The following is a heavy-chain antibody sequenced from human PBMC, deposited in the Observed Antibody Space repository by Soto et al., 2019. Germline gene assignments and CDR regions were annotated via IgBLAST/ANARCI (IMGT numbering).Heavy chain of an antibody. CDR1: GGSISSYY. CDR3: ARDRGIQLFDY. V-gene: IGHV4-59*01. CDR2: IYYSGST. Sequence: LSLTCTVSGGSISSYYWSWIRQPPGKGLEWIGYIYYSGSTNYNPSLKSRVTISVDTSKNQFSLKLSSVTAADTAVYYCARDRGIQLFDYWGQGTLVTVSS. D-gene: IGHD1-1*01. J-gene: IGHJ4*02.